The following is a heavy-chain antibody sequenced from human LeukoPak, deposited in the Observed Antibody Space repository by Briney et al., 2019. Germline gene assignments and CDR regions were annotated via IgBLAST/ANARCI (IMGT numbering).Heavy chain of an antibody. CDR2: INTNTGNP. V-gene: IGHV7-4-1*02. Sequence: GASVKVSCKASGYTFTSYAMNWVRQAPGQGLEWMGWINTNTGNPTYAQGFTGRFVFSLDTSVSTAYLQISSLKAEDTAVYCCARVNVGATKYYYYYYMDVWGKGTTVTVSS. D-gene: IGHD1-26*01. CDR3: ARVNVGATKYYYYYYMDV. J-gene: IGHJ6*03. CDR1: GYTFTSYA.